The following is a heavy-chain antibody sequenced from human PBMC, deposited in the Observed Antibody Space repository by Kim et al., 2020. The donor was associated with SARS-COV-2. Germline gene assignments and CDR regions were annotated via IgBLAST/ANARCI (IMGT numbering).Heavy chain of an antibody. CDR2: IFSNDEK. Sequence: SGPTLVNPTETLTLTCTVSGFSLSNARMGVSWIRQPPGKALEWLAHIFSNDEKSYSTSLKSRLTISKDTSKSQVVLTMTNMDPVDTATYYCARIDKVGATPNYYYGMDVWGQGTTVTVSS. D-gene: IGHD1-26*01. J-gene: IGHJ6*02. CDR3: ARIDKVGATPNYYYGMDV. CDR1: GFSLSNARMG. V-gene: IGHV2-26*01.